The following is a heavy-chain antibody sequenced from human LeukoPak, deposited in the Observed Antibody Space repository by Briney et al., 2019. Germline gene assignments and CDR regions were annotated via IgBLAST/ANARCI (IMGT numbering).Heavy chain of an antibody. J-gene: IGHJ4*02. D-gene: IGHD6-13*01. Sequence: SETLSLTCTVSGGSISSSSYYWGWIRQPPGTGLEWIGSIYYSGSTYYNPSLKCRVTISVDTSKNQFSLKLSSVTAADTAVYYCARRSSSSWYLYDYWGQGTLVTVSS. V-gene: IGHV4-39*01. CDR3: ARRSSSSWYLYDY. CDR1: GGSISSSSYY. CDR2: IYYSGST.